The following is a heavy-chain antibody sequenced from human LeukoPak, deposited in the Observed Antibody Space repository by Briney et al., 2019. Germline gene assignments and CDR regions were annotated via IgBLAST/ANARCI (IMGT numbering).Heavy chain of an antibody. Sequence: SGPTLVKPTQTLTLTCTFSGFSLSSSGVGVGWIRQPPGKALEGLALIYWDDDKRYSPSLKSRLTITKDTSKNQVVLTLTHMDPVDTGTYYCAHSGTVTSPHDAFDVWGQGTMVTVSS. CDR2: IYWDDDK. D-gene: IGHD4-17*01. CDR1: GFSLSSSGVG. V-gene: IGHV2-5*02. CDR3: AHSGTVTSPHDAFDV. J-gene: IGHJ3*01.